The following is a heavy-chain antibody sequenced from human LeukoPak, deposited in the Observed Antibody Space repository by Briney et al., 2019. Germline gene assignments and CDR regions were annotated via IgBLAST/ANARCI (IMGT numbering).Heavy chain of an antibody. V-gene: IGHV3-21*05. CDR3: ARVAGHYFDY. J-gene: IGHJ4*02. Sequence: GGSLRLSCAASGFTFRAYSLTWVRQAPGKGLEWVSFITSTSSDMLYADSVKGRFTVSRDNAKNTLYLQMDSLTGEDTAVYFCARVAGHYFDYWGQGSLVTVSS. CDR1: GFTFRAYS. D-gene: IGHD3-10*01. CDR2: ITSTSSDM.